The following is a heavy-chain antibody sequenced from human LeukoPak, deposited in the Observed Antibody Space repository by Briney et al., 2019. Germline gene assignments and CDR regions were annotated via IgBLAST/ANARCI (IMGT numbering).Heavy chain of an antibody. V-gene: IGHV3-23*01. Sequence: PGGSLRLSCAASGFTFSSYAMSWVRQAPGKGLEWVSAISGSGGSTYYADSVKGRFTISRDNSKNTLYLQMNSLRAESTAVYYSAKTSNYVSGGYRIGYYFDYWGQGTLVTVSS. CDR3: AKTSNYVSGGYRIGYYFDY. J-gene: IGHJ4*02. D-gene: IGHD3-10*01. CDR2: ISGSGGST. CDR1: GFTFSSYA.